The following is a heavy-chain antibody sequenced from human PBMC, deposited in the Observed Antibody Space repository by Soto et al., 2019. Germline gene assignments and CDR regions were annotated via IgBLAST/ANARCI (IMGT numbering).Heavy chain of an antibody. CDR2: ISYDGSNK. Sequence: QVQLVESGGGVVQPGRSLRLSCAASGFTFSSYGMHWVRQAPGKGLEWVAVISYDGSNKYYADSVKGRFTISRVNSKNTLYVQMNSLRAEDTAVYYCAKSGLVIDYWGQGTLVTVSS. CDR3: AKSGLVIDY. J-gene: IGHJ4*02. CDR1: GFTFSSYG. V-gene: IGHV3-30*18. D-gene: IGHD3-9*01.